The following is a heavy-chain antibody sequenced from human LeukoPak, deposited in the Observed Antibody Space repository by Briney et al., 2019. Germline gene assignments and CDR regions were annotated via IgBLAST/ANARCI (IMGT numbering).Heavy chain of an antibody. D-gene: IGHD3-16*02. V-gene: IGHV3-23*01. Sequence: GGSLRLSCAASGFSFGTYAMNWVRQAPGKGLEWVSAISGSGGSTYYADSVKGRFTISRDNSKNTLYLQMNSLRAEDTAVYYCAPTAPYYDYVWGSYRFDYWGQGTLVTVSS. J-gene: IGHJ4*02. CDR2: ISGSGGST. CDR3: APTAPYYDYVWGSYRFDY. CDR1: GFSFGTYA.